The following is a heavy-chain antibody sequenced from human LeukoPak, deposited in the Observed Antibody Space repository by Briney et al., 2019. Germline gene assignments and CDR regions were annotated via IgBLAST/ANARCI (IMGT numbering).Heavy chain of an antibody. CDR3: ASDIVGATRGFDY. Sequence: QPGGSLRLSCAASGFTFSSYGMHWVRQAPGKGLEWVAVIWYDGSNKYYADSVKGRFTISRDNSKNTLYLQMNSLRAEDTAVYYCASDIVGATRGFDYWGQGTLVTVSS. CDR2: IWYDGSNK. CDR1: GFTFSSYG. J-gene: IGHJ4*02. D-gene: IGHD1-26*01. V-gene: IGHV3-33*08.